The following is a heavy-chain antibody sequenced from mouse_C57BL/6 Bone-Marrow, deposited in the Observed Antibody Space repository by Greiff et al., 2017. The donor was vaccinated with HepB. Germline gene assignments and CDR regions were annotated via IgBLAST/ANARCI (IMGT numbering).Heavy chain of an antibody. J-gene: IGHJ4*01. CDR1: GFTFSDYG. V-gene: IGHV5-17*01. CDR2: ISSGSSTI. D-gene: IGHD1-1*01. CDR3: ARLIYYGSSTYYAMDY. Sequence: EVKLVESGGGLVKPGGSLKLSCAASGFTFSDYGMHWVRQAPEKGLEWVAYISSGSSTIYYADTVKGRFTISRDNAKNTLFLQMTSLRSEDTAMYYCARLIYYGSSTYYAMDYWGQGTSVTVSS.